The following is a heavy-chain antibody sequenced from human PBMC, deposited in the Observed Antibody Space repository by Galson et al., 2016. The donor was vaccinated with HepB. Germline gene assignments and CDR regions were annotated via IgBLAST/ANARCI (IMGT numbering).Heavy chain of an antibody. D-gene: IGHD1-1*01. CDR3: ARRGTGKNWFDP. J-gene: IGHJ5*02. CDR2: IYYAGRT. Sequence: ETLSLTCTVSGGSISGSSYYWGWVRQPPGKGLECIGIIYYAGRTYYNPSLKSRVTISVDTSKNQFSLNLNSVTVADTAVYYCARRGTGKNWFDPWGQGTLVTASS. CDR1: GGSISGSSYY. V-gene: IGHV4-39*01.